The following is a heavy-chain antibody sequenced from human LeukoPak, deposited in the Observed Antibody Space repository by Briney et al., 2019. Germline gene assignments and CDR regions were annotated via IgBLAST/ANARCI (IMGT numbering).Heavy chain of an antibody. J-gene: IGHJ4*02. CDR1: GYTFTGYY. Sequence: ASVKVSCKASGYTFTGYYMHWVRQAPGQGLEWMGWINPNSGGTNYAQKFQGRVTMTTDTSTSTAYMELRSLRSDDTAVYYCARDDGGNLDYWGQGTLVTVSS. CDR3: ARDDGGNLDY. V-gene: IGHV1-2*02. D-gene: IGHD4-23*01. CDR2: INPNSGGT.